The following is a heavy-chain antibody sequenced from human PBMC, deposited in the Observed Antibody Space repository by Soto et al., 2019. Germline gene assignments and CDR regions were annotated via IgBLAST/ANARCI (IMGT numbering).Heavy chain of an antibody. CDR2: INHSGST. J-gene: IGHJ4*02. V-gene: IGHV4-34*01. CDR1: GGSFSGYS. CDR3: ARGLFSENYYSGGWYYFDS. D-gene: IGHD1-26*01. Sequence: SETLSLTCAVYGGSFSGYSWTWIRQSPGKGLEWIRQINHSGSTNYNPSLKSRVTISLVTSKNQFSLELTSVTAADTAVYYCARGLFSENYYSGGWYYFDSWGQGTLVT.